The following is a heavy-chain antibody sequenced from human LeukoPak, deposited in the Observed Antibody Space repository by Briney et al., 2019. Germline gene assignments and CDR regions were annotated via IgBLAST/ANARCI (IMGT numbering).Heavy chain of an antibody. CDR2: IQSKADGGTP. CDR1: GFTFSDTW. J-gene: IGHJ4*02. V-gene: IGHV3-15*01. CDR3: TTVYY. Sequence: PGGSLRLSCAARGFTFSDTWMSWVRHTPGQGLEWVGRIQSKADGGTPAYAVPVKGRFIISRDDSKNTVYLQMDSLKIEDTGVYYCTTVYYWGQGTVATVAS.